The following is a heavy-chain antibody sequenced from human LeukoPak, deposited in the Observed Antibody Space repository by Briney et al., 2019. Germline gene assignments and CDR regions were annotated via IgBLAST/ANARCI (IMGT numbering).Heavy chain of an antibody. D-gene: IGHD3-22*01. CDR3: ARGYYDSSGGPNFDY. V-gene: IGHV4-30-2*01. Sequence: PSETLSLTCAVSGGSISSGGYSWSWIRQPPGKGLEWIGYIYHSGSTYYNPSLKSRATISVDRSKNQFSLKLSSVTAADTAVYYCARGYYDSSGGPNFDYWGQGTLVTVSS. CDR1: GGSISSGGYS. CDR2: IYHSGST. J-gene: IGHJ4*02.